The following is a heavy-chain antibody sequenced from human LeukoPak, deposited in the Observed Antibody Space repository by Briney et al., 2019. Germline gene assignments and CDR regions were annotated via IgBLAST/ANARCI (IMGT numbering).Heavy chain of an antibody. CDR2: ISYDGVNK. CDR3: AKVAAWALQWFGGLPGSDF. CDR1: GFTFSSYA. Sequence: GGSLRLSCAASGFTFSSYAMHWVRQAPGKGLEWVAVISYDGVNKYYADSVKGRFTISRDNSKNTLYLQMNSLRAEDTAVYYCAKVAAWALQWFGGLPGSDFWGQGTLVTVSS. D-gene: IGHD3-10*01. J-gene: IGHJ4*02. V-gene: IGHV3-30*18.